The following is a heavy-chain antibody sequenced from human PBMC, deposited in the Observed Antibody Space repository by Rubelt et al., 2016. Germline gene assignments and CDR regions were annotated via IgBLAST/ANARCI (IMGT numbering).Heavy chain of an antibody. D-gene: IGHD6-13*01. J-gene: IGHJ3*02. Sequence: QVQLQQWGAGLLKPSETLSLTCAVYGGSFSGYYWSWIRQPPGKGLEWIGEINHSGSTNYNPSLIGRVAISVARSKNQFSLKLCAVTAADTAVYYCARGRDRSTHDAFENWGQGTMVTVSS. CDR1: GGSFSGYY. CDR2: INHSGST. CDR3: ARGRDRSTHDAFEN. V-gene: IGHV4-34*01.